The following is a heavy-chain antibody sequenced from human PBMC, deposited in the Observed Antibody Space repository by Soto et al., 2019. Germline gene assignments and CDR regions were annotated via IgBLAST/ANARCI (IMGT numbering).Heavy chain of an antibody. CDR2: ISSDGTEK. D-gene: IGHD5-18*01. V-gene: IGHV3-30*04. Sequence: QVQLVESGGGVAQPGRSLRLFCAASGFILSSYSLHWVRQSPGKGPEWVAAISSDGTEKHYADSVKGRFTISRDNSKNTLSLQLNSLRTEDTAVYYCARMFGFSYGPANRGMDVWGQGTTVTVSS. CDR3: ARMFGFSYGPANRGMDV. J-gene: IGHJ6*02. CDR1: GFILSSYS.